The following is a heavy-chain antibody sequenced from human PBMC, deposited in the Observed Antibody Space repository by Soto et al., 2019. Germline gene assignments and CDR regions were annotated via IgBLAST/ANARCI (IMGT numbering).Heavy chain of an antibody. CDR2: ISYDGSNK. D-gene: IGHD4-17*01. V-gene: IGHV3-30*18. Sequence: AGGSLRLSCAASGFTFSSYGMHWVRQAPGKGLEWVAVISYDGSNKYYADSVKGRFTISRDNSKNTLYLQMNSLRAEDTAVYYCAKEAYGDYSYWYFDLWGRGTLVTVSS. CDR1: GFTFSSYG. CDR3: AKEAYGDYSYWYFDL. J-gene: IGHJ2*01.